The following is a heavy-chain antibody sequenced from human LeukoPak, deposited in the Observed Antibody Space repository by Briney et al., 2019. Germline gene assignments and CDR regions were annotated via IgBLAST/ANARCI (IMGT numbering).Heavy chain of an antibody. D-gene: IGHD3-10*01. CDR1: GYTFTGYY. CDR2: INPNSGGT. J-gene: IGHJ4*02. Sequence: GASVKVSCKASGYTFTGYYMHWVRQAPGQGLEWMGWINPNSGGTNYAQKFQGRVTMTRDTSISTAYMELNRLRSDDTAVYYYARDRDYGSGIFDYWGQGTLVTVSS. V-gene: IGHV1-2*02. CDR3: ARDRDYGSGIFDY.